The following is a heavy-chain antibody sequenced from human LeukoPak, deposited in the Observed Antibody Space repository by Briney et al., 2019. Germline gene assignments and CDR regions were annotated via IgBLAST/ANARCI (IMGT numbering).Heavy chain of an antibody. J-gene: IGHJ4*02. V-gene: IGHV3-23*01. Sequence: GASLRLSCAASGFTLSNYAMNWVRQAPGKGLEWVSAITGSGGGTYYADSVKGRFTISRDNSKNTLYLQMNSLRAEDTAVYYCAKWGDYDVLTGYYDPDYWGQGTLVTVSS. CDR3: AKWGDYDVLTGYYDPDY. D-gene: IGHD3-9*01. CDR1: GFTLSNYA. CDR2: ITGSGGGT.